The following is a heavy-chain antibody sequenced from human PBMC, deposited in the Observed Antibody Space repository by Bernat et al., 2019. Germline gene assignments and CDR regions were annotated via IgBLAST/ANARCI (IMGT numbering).Heavy chain of an antibody. J-gene: IGHJ5*02. CDR1: RFTFNTYW. D-gene: IGHD3-10*01. V-gene: IGHV3-74*01. CDR2: ISSDGSMT. Sequence: QLVVSGGGLVQPGGSLRLSCAASRFTFNTYWMHWVRQAPGKGLVWISRISSDGSMTNYADSVKGRFTISRDNTKNTVYLQMNSLRAEDTAVYYCVNYGSGSYLAWGQGTLVSVSS. CDR3: VNYGSGSYLA.